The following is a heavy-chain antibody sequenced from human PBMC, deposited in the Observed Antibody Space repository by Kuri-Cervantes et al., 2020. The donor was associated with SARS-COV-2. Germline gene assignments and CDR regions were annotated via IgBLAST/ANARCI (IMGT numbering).Heavy chain of an antibody. CDR3: ARDPGRGLYYFDY. Sequence: GESLKISCAASGFTFSSYSMNWVRQAPGKGLEWVSYISSSGSTIYYADSVKGRFTISRDNAKNSLYLQMNSLRAEDTAVYYCARDPGRGLYYFDYWGQGTLVTVSS. J-gene: IGHJ4*02. CDR2: ISSSGSTI. D-gene: IGHD3-10*01. CDR1: GFTFSSYS. V-gene: IGHV3-48*04.